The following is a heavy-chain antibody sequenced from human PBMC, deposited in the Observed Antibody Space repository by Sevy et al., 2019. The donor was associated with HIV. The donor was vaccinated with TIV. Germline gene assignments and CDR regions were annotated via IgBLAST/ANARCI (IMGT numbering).Heavy chain of an antibody. Sequence: GGSLRLSCAASSFTFSTYTMNWVRQAPGKGLEWISYIDSGSSSIYYADSVRGRFTISRDNARNSLYLQMSSLRAEDTAVYYCASLSSSSGDDLFDIWGQGTMVTVSS. D-gene: IGHD2-2*01. CDR2: IDSGSSSI. J-gene: IGHJ3*02. CDR1: SFTFSTYT. CDR3: ASLSSSSGDDLFDI. V-gene: IGHV3-48*01.